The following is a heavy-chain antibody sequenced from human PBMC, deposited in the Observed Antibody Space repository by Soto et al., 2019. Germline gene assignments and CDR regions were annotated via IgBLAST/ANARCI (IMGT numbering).Heavy chain of an antibody. D-gene: IGHD3-22*01. CDR2: IYWDDDK. CDR3: AHAYYYDCSGYSFDY. Sequence: SGPTLVNPTQTLTLTCTFSGFSLSTSGVGVGWIRQPPGKALEWLALIYWDDDKRYSPSLKSRLTITKDTSKNQVVLTVTNMDPVDTATYYCAHAYYYDCSGYSFDYWGQGTLVTVSS. V-gene: IGHV2-5*02. CDR1: GFSLSTSGVG. J-gene: IGHJ4*02.